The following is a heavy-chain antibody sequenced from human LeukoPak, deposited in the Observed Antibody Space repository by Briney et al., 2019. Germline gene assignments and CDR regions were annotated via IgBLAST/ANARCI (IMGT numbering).Heavy chain of an antibody. Sequence: ASVKVSCKASGGTFSSYAISWVRQAPGQGLEWMGRIIPILGIANYAQKFQGRVTITADKSTSTAYMELSSLRSEDTAVYYCARVNYDITTFGVVKTNWFDPWGQGTLVTVSS. CDR1: GGTFSSYA. CDR3: ARVNYDITTFGVVKTNWFDP. J-gene: IGHJ5*02. CDR2: IIPILGIA. V-gene: IGHV1-69*04. D-gene: IGHD3-3*01.